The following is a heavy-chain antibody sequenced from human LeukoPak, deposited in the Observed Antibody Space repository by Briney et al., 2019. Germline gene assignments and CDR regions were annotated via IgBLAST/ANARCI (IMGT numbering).Heavy chain of an antibody. CDR2: IIPIFGTA. D-gene: IGHD3-9*01. CDR1: GGTCSSYA. CDR3: ATAYDIHDAFDI. Sequence: ASEKVSCKASGGTCSSYAIRWVRQATGPGLEWMGGIIPIFGTANYAQKFQGRVTITADESTSTAYMELSSLRSEDMGLYYCATAYDIHDAFDIWGQGTMVTVSS. J-gene: IGHJ3*02. V-gene: IGHV1-69*13.